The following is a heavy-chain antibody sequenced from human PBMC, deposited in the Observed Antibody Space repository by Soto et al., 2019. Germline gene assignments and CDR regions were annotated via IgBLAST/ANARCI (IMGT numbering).Heavy chain of an antibody. CDR1: GDTFSGYP. CDR2: IIPVFGTT. J-gene: IGHJ4*02. V-gene: IGHV1-69*18. CDR3: ARDGGFGELKY. Sequence: QVQLVQSGAELKKPGSSVKVSCKASGDTFSGYPINWVRQAPGEGLEWMGRIIPVFGTTNDAQRFEGRVTFTADEATNTAYMEWRGLLAEDTAVYDCARDGGFGELKYWGPGTRVTVSS. D-gene: IGHD3-10*01.